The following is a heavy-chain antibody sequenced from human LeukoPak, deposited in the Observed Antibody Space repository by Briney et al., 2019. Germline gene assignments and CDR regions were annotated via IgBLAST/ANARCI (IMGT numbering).Heavy chain of an antibody. Sequence: SETLSLTCAVYGGSFSGYYWSWIRQPPGKGLEWIGEINHSGSTNYNPSLKSRITISVDTSKNQFSLKLSSVTAADTAVYYCARGRDYYDSSGYYSGRWFDPWGQGTLATVSS. CDR2: INHSGST. D-gene: IGHD3-22*01. V-gene: IGHV4-34*01. CDR3: ARGRDYYDSSGYYSGRWFDP. CDR1: GGSFSGYY. J-gene: IGHJ5*02.